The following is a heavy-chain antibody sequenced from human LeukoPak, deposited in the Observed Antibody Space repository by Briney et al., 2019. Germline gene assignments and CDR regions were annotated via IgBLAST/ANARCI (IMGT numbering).Heavy chain of an antibody. Sequence: GESLKISCMGSGFSFTGYWIGWVRQMPGKGLEWMGIIHPADSDTRYSPSFQGQVTMSADKSISTAYLQWSSLKASDTAMYYCARRNVGVSARAYDLWGQGTLVTVSS. D-gene: IGHD5/OR15-5a*01. CDR2: IHPADSDT. CDR1: GFSFTGYW. V-gene: IGHV5-51*01. CDR3: ARRNVGVSARAYDL. J-gene: IGHJ4*02.